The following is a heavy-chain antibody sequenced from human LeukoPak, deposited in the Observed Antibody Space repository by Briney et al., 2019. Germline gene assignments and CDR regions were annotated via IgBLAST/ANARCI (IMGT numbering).Heavy chain of an antibody. J-gene: IGHJ4*02. CDR1: GFTFSDYY. V-gene: IGHV3-11*01. Sequence: PGGTLRLSCAASGFTFSDYYMNWIRQAPGKGLEWVSYISSGGNTFYYADSVKGRFTISRDNAKNSLYLQMNSLRAEDTAVYYCARGSISVAAAGRIDYWGQGTLVTVS. D-gene: IGHD6-13*01. CDR3: ARGSISVAAAGRIDY. CDR2: ISSGGNTF.